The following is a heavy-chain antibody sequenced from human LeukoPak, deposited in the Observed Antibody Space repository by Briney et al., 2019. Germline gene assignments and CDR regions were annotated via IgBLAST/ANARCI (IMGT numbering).Heavy chain of an antibody. CDR3: ARRFVQGHFDY. J-gene: IGHJ4*02. V-gene: IGHV3-21*01. CDR1: GFTFSSYS. Sequence: GGSLRLSCAASGFTFSSYSMNWVRQAPGKGLEWVSSISSSSSYIYYPDSVKARFTISSDNAKNSLYLQMNSLRAEDTAVYYCARRFVQGHFDYWGQGTLVTASS. CDR2: ISSSSSYI. D-gene: IGHD3-10*01.